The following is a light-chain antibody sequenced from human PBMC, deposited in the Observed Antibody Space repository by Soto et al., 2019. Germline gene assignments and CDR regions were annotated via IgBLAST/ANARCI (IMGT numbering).Light chain of an antibody. V-gene: IGKV3-20*01. CDR2: GAS. J-gene: IGKJ2*01. Sequence: EVVLTQSPVTLSLSPGESATLSCRASESVNSNYLAWYQQKPGQAPRLLILGASSRATGIPNRFSGSGSGTDFTLTISGLEPEDFAVYYCHQYGLLPRHPFGQGTKLEIK. CDR1: ESVNSNY. CDR3: HQYGLLPRHP.